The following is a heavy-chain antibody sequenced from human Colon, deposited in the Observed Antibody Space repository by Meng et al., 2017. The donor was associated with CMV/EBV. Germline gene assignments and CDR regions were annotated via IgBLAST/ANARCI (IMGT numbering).Heavy chain of an antibody. J-gene: IGHJ4*02. Sequence: GESLKISCAASGFPFSNYTVNWVRQAPGKGLEWVSYISSSGSTIYYADSVKGRFTISRDNAKNSLYLQMNSLRAEDTAVYYCARDSQSVAGTAFDYWGQGTLVTVSS. CDR3: ARDSQSVAGTAFDY. V-gene: IGHV3-48*04. D-gene: IGHD6-19*01. CDR1: GFPFSNYT. CDR2: ISSSGSTI.